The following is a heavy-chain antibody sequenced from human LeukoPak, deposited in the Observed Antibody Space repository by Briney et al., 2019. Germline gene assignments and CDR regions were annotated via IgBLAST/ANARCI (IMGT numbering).Heavy chain of an antibody. CDR2: IYYTGTT. CDR1: GGSININSYY. CDR3: ARDIAAGARQGFDP. D-gene: IGHD6-13*01. J-gene: IGHJ5*02. V-gene: IGHV4-39*07. Sequence: SETLSLTCAVSGGSININSYYWGWIRQPPGKGLEWIASIYYTGTTYYNAALKSRATISVDTSKNQFSLNLSSVTAADTALYYCARDIAAGARQGFDPWGQGTLVTVSS.